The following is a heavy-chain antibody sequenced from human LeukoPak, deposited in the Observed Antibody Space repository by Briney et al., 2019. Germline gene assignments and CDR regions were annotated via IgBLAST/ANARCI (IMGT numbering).Heavy chain of an antibody. D-gene: IGHD5-24*01. Sequence: SETLPPTGIATGYSISSGYYCGWIRQPPGKGLEWIGRINHSGGTYYNPPLKSRVALSVDTSKNQFSLKLSSVIAADTAVYYCARDVTVDGYNYYDYWGQGTLVTVSS. V-gene: IGHV4-38-2*02. J-gene: IGHJ4*02. CDR3: ARDVTVDGYNYYDY. CDR2: INHSGGT. CDR1: GYSISSGYY.